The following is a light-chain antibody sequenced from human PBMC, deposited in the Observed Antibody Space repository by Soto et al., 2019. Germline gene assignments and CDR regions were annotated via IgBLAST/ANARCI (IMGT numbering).Light chain of an antibody. CDR3: GSYAGSPVV. CDR2: EVS. J-gene: IGLJ2*01. Sequence: QSALTQPPSASGSPGQSVTISCTGTSSDVGGYNYVSWYQQHPGKAPKLMIYEVSKRPSGVPDRFSGSKSGNTASLTVSGLQAEDEADYYCGSYAGSPVVFGGGTKLTVL. V-gene: IGLV2-8*01. CDR1: SSDVGGYNY.